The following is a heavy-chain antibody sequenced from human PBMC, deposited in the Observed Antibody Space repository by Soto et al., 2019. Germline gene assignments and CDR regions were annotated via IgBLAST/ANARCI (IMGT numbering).Heavy chain of an antibody. Sequence: PGGSLRLSCAASGFTFSSYSMNWVRQAPGKGLEWVSSISSSSSYIYYADSVKGRFTISRDNAKNSLYLQMNSLRAEDTAVYYCAREVQLERPPYYYYGMDVWGQGTTVTVSS. V-gene: IGHV3-21*01. CDR2: ISSSSSYI. J-gene: IGHJ6*02. CDR3: AREVQLERPPYYYYGMDV. CDR1: GFTFSSYS. D-gene: IGHD1-1*01.